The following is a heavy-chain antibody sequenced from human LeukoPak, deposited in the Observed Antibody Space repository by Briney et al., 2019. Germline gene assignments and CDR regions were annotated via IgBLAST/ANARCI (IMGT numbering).Heavy chain of an antibody. D-gene: IGHD6-19*01. CDR1: GGSFSDYY. V-gene: IGHV4-34*01. Sequence: SETLSLTCAVYGGSFSDYYWSWIRQPPGKGLEWIGEINHSGSTNYNPSLKSRVTISVDTSKNQFSLKLSSVTAADTAVYYCARRAGYSSGWYEGRFYYFDYWGQGTLVTVSS. J-gene: IGHJ4*02. CDR2: INHSGST. CDR3: ARRAGYSSGWYEGRFYYFDY.